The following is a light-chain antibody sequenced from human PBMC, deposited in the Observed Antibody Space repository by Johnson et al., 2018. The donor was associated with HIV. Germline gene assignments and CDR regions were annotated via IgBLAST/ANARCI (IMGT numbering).Light chain of an antibody. CDR1: SSNIGNNY. CDR3: GAWDSSLSGLV. Sequence: QSVLTQPPSVSAAPGQKVTISCSGSSSNIGNNYVSWYQQLPGTAPKLLIYDNTKRPSGIPDRFSGSKSGTSATLGITGLQTGDEADYYCGAWDSSLSGLVFGTGTMVTVL. CDR2: DNT. V-gene: IGLV1-51*01. J-gene: IGLJ1*01.